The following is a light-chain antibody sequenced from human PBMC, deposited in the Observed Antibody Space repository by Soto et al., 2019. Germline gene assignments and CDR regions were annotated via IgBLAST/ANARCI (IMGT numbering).Light chain of an antibody. CDR1: QSISSY. Sequence: DIQMTQSPSSLSASVGDRVTITCRGSQSISSYLNWYQQKPGKAPKLLIYAASSLQSGVPSRFSGSGSGTDLTLTISSLQPEDFATYYCQQSYSTPLTFGGGTKVDIK. CDR2: AAS. V-gene: IGKV1-39*01. CDR3: QQSYSTPLT. J-gene: IGKJ4*01.